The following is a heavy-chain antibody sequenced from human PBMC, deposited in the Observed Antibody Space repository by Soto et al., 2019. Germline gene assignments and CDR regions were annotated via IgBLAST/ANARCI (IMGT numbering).Heavy chain of an antibody. CDR3: ATGSARFDF. Sequence: EVQLVESGGGSVNPGGSVRLSCAASEFTFTDAWMNWVRQVPGEGLEWVGHVKSQIDGGTTDSAAALDGRVTISRDDSKNMVYLQMNRLRTDDTAVYYCATGSARFDFWGQGTLVTVSS. V-gene: IGHV3-15*01. J-gene: IGHJ5*01. D-gene: IGHD6-6*01. CDR1: EFTFTDAW. CDR2: VKSQIDGGTT.